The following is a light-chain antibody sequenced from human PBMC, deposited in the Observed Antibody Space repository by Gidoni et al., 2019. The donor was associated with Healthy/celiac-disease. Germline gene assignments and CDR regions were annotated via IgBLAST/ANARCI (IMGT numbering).Light chain of an antibody. CDR2: AAS. CDR1: QSISSY. V-gene: IGKV1-39*01. Sequence: DIKMTQPPSSLSASVGDSVTITCRASQSISSYLNWYQQKPGKAPKHLIYAASSWQSGVPSRFSGSGSGTDFTLTISSLQPEDFATYYCQQSYSTPLFTFGPGTKVDIK. CDR3: QQSYSTPLFT. J-gene: IGKJ3*01.